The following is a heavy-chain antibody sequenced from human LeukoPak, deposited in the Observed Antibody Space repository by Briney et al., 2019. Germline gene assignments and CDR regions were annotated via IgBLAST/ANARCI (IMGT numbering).Heavy chain of an antibody. CDR3: ARDPRGYSSSWEYYYYYMDV. Sequence: SVKVSCKASGYTFTSYGISWVRQAPGQGLEWMGGIIPIFGTANYAQKFQGRVTITADKSTSTAYMELSSLRSEDTAVYYCARDPRGYSSSWEYYYYYMDVWGKGTTVTVSS. CDR2: IIPIFGTA. V-gene: IGHV1-69*06. D-gene: IGHD6-13*01. CDR1: GYTFTSYG. J-gene: IGHJ6*03.